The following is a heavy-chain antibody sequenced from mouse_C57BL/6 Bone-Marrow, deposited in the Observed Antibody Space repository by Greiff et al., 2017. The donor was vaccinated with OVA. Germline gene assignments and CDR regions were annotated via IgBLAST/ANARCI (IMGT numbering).Heavy chain of an antibody. V-gene: IGHV1-55*01. D-gene: IGHD4-1*01. J-gene: IGHJ1*03. CDR3: ASETGTGYFDV. CDR1: GYTFTSYW. CDR2: IYPGSGST. Sequence: VQLQQPGAELVKPGASVKMSCKASGYTFTSYWITWVKQRPGQGLEWIGDIYPGSGSTNYNEKFKSKATLTVATSSSTAYMQLSSLTSEDSAVYYCASETGTGYFDVWGTGTTVTVSS.